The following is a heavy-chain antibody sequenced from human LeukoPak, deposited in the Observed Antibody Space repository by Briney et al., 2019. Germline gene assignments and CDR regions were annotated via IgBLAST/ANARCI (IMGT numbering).Heavy chain of an antibody. D-gene: IGHD2-15*01. CDR2: IYSGGST. CDR1: GFTVSSNY. CDR3: ARVHCSGGSCYSGHFDY. Sequence: GGALRLSCAASGFTVSSNYMSWVRQAPGKGLEGVSGIYSGGSTYYADSVKGRFTISRDNSKNTLYLQMNSLRAEDTAVYYCARVHCSGGSCYSGHFDYWGQGTLVTVSS. J-gene: IGHJ4*02. V-gene: IGHV3-66*01.